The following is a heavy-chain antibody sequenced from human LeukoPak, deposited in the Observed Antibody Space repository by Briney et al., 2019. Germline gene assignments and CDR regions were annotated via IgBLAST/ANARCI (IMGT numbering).Heavy chain of an antibody. CDR2: INWNGDST. CDR3: AKEVAAAELFDY. Sequence: GGSLRLSCAASGFTFDDYGMSWVRQAPGKGLEWVSGINWNGDSTGYADSVKGRFTISRDNSKNTLYLQMNSLRAEDTAVYYCAKEVAAAELFDYWGQGTLVTVSS. V-gene: IGHV3-20*04. J-gene: IGHJ4*02. D-gene: IGHD6-13*01. CDR1: GFTFDDYG.